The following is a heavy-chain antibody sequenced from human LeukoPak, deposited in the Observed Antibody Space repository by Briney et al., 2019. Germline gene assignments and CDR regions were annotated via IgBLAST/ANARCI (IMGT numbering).Heavy chain of an antibody. Sequence: SETLSLTCTVSGGSISSSSYYWGWIRQPPGKGLEWIGSIYYSGSTYYNPSLKSRVTISVDTSKNQFSLKLSSVTAADTAVYYCARHKRIQSPTYNWFDPWGQGTLDTVSS. V-gene: IGHV4-39*01. CDR3: ARHKRIQSPTYNWFDP. J-gene: IGHJ5*02. CDR2: IYYSGST. D-gene: IGHD5-18*01. CDR1: GGSISSSSYY.